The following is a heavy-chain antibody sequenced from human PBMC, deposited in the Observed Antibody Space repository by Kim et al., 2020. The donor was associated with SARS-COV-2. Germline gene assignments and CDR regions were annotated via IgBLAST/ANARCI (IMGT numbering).Heavy chain of an antibody. V-gene: IGHV4-30-2*01. D-gene: IGHD3-10*01. CDR3: ARTKYYYGSGSYYLTPETWFDP. CDR1: GGSISSGGYS. J-gene: IGHJ5*02. Sequence: SETLSLTCAVSGGSISSGGYSWSWIRQPPGKGLEWIGYIYYSGSTYYNPSLKSRVTISVDRSKNQFSLKLSSVTAADTAVYYCARTKYYYGSGSYYLTPETWFDPWGQGTLVTVSS. CDR2: IYYSGST.